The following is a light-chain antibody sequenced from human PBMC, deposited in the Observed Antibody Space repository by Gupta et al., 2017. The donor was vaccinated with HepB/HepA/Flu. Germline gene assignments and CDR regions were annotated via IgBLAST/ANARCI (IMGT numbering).Light chain of an antibody. V-gene: IGKV3-11*01. CDR3: QQRSNDFT. CDR1: QSVSSY. Sequence: EIVLTQSPATLSLSPGERATLSCRASQSVSSYLAWYQQKPGQAPRLIIYDASNRATGITDRFSGSGDGKDFTLTSSRREYEDCAVYYGQQRSNDFTFGHGTKVDIK. J-gene: IGKJ3*01. CDR2: DAS.